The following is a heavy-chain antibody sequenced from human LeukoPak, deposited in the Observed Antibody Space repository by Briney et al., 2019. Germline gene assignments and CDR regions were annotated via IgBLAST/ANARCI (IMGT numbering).Heavy chain of an antibody. Sequence: GRSLRLSCVASGFFFRDYAVHWVRQAPGKRLEWLTVISYDGTIKYYTNSVKGRFTISRDNSKNTLYLQMNSLRTEDTAVYYCAKGECSTTTCYGGDAFDIWGQGTMVTVSS. V-gene: IGHV3-30*18. D-gene: IGHD2-2*01. CDR1: GFFFRDYA. J-gene: IGHJ3*02. CDR2: ISYDGTIK. CDR3: AKGECSTTTCYGGDAFDI.